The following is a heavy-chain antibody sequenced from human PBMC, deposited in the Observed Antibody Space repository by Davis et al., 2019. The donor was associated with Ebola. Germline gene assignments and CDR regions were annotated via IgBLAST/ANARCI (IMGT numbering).Heavy chain of an antibody. Sequence: GASLKISCAASGFTFSGSAMHWVRPASGKGLEWVGRIRSKANSYATAYAASVKGRFTISSDDSTNTAYLQMNSLKTEDTAVYYCTTNLMITFGGASDYWGQGTLVTVSS. CDR2: IRSKANSYAT. D-gene: IGHD3-16*01. CDR1: GFTFSGSA. J-gene: IGHJ4*02. CDR3: TTNLMITFGGASDY. V-gene: IGHV3-73*01.